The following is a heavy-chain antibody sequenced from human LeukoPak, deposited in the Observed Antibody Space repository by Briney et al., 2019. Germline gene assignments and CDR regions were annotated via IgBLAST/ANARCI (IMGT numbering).Heavy chain of an antibody. CDR1: GGSISSGGYY. J-gene: IGHJ6*02. CDR3: ARDVVVPAAIRGYYYYYGMDV. Sequence: SQTLSLTCTVSGGSISSGGYYWSWIRQHPGKGLEWIGYIYYSGSTNYNPSLKSRVTISVDTSKNQFSLKLSSVTAADTAVYYCARDVVVPAAIRGYYYYYGMDVWGQGTTVTVSS. CDR2: IYYSGST. D-gene: IGHD2-2*02. V-gene: IGHV4-61*08.